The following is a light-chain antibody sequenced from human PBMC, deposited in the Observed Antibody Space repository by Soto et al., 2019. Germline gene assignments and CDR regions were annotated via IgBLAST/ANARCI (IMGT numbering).Light chain of an antibody. V-gene: IGKV3-20*01. CDR1: QSVSSSY. J-gene: IGKJ5*01. CDR2: GAS. Sequence: EIILTQSPDTLSLSPGERATLSCRASQSVSSSYLAWYQQKPGQAPRLLIYGASSRATGIPDRFSGSGSGTDFTLTISRLEPEDFAVYYCQQYKNWPLFGQGTRLEI. CDR3: QQYKNWPL.